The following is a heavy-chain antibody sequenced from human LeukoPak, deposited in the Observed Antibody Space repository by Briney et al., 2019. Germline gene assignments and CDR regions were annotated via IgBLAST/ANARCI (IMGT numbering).Heavy chain of an antibody. CDR1: GFTFSSYA. CDR3: AKSTVWGSGGSCPHAFDI. Sequence: AGGSLRLSCSASGFTFSSYAMSGVRQAPGEGLEWGSAISGSGGSTYYADSVKGRFTISRDNSKNTLYLQMSSLRAEDTAVYYCAKSTVWGSGGSCPHAFDIWGQGTMVTVSS. CDR2: ISGSGGST. J-gene: IGHJ3*02. D-gene: IGHD2-15*01. V-gene: IGHV3-23*01.